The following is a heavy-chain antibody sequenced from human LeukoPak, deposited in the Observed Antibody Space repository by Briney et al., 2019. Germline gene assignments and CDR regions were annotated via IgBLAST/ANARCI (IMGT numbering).Heavy chain of an antibody. CDR3: ASSDTAMAEMKTLDY. CDR2: INHSGST. D-gene: IGHD5-18*01. CDR1: GGSFSGYY. J-gene: IGHJ4*02. Sequence: SETLSLTCAVYGGSFSGYYWSWIRQPPGKGLEWIGEINHSGSTNYNPSLKSRVTISVDTSKNQFSLKLSSVTAADTAVYYCASSDTAMAEMKTLDYWGQGTLVTVSS. V-gene: IGHV4-34*01.